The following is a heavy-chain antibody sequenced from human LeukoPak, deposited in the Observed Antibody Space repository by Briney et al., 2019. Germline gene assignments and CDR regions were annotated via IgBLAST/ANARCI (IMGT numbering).Heavy chain of an antibody. CDR1: GFTFSSYW. CDR3: AREGMVRGVPDAFDL. Sequence: GGSLRLSCAASGFTFSSYWMDWVRQVPRKGLEWVANIKQDGIEKYFVGSVKGRFAISRDNAKNSLYLQMNSLRVEDTAVYYCAREGMVRGVPDAFDLWGQGTMVTISS. J-gene: IGHJ3*01. V-gene: IGHV3-7*01. D-gene: IGHD3-10*01. CDR2: IKQDGIEK.